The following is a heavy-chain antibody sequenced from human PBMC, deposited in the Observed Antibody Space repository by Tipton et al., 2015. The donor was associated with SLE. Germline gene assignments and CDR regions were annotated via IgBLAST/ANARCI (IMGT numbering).Heavy chain of an antibody. V-gene: IGHV3-23*03. Sequence: SLRLSCAASGFTFSTYSLHWVRQAPGKGLEWVSVICSGGSTHYADSVKGRFTISRDNSKKTLYLEMNSLRAEDTAVYHCARSGGYCSSNSCQRGLDVWGQGTTVTVSS. CDR1: GFTFSTYS. D-gene: IGHD2-2*01. CDR2: ICSGGST. J-gene: IGHJ6*02. CDR3: ARSGGYCSSNSCQRGLDV.